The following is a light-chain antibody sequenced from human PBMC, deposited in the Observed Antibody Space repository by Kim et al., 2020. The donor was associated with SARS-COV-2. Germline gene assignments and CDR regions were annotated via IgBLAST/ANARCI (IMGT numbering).Light chain of an antibody. J-gene: IGLJ3*02. V-gene: IGLV2-8*01. CDR3: TCYAGNNGWV. CDR2: SVN. CDR1: SSNVGTYLF. Sequence: GQSLTIPCSGTSSNVGTYLFICWLQHRPGPAPQLFCYSVNQRPAAVSLRFSGSASGAAASLSSSVLWAENEDSYCSTCYAGNNGWVFGGGTKLTVL.